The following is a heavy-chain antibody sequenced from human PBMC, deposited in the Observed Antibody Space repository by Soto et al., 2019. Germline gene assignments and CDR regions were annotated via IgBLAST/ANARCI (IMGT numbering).Heavy chain of an antibody. CDR1: GYSFTSYW. D-gene: IGHD3-22*01. V-gene: IGHV5-51*01. CDR2: IYPGDSDT. J-gene: IGHJ4*02. Sequence: GESLKISCKGSGYSFTSYWIGWVRQMPGKGLEWMGIIYPGDSDTRYSPSFQGQVTISADKSISTAYLQWSSLKASDTAMYYCARSKGDYDSSGYSSPFDYWGQGTLVTVSS. CDR3: ARSKGDYDSSGYSSPFDY.